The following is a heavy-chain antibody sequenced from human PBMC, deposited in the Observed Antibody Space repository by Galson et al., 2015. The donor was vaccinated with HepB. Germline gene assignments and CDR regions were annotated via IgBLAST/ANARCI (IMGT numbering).Heavy chain of an antibody. D-gene: IGHD1-26*01. Sequence: SLRLSCAASGFTFSRDWMHWVRQAPGKGLVWVSRIHSDGSSIYADSVQGRFTISRDNAKNTLYLQMNSLRAEDTAVYYCARGGPRGSYFHYWGRGTLVTVSS. CDR2: IHSDGSS. V-gene: IGHV3-74*01. CDR3: ARGGPRGSYFHY. CDR1: GFTFSRDW. J-gene: IGHJ4*02.